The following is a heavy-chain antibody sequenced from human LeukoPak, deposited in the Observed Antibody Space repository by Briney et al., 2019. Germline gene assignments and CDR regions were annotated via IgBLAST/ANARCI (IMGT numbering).Heavy chain of an antibody. Sequence: SETLSLTCAVSGGSISSSNWWSWVRQPPGKGLEWIGEIYHSGSTNYNPSLKSRVTISVDTSKNQFSLKLSSVTAADTAVYYCARGCSGGSCYSLRGLDYWGQGTLVTVSS. CDR2: IYHSGST. D-gene: IGHD2-15*01. CDR3: ARGCSGGSCYSLRGLDY. V-gene: IGHV4-4*02. J-gene: IGHJ4*02. CDR1: GGSISSSNW.